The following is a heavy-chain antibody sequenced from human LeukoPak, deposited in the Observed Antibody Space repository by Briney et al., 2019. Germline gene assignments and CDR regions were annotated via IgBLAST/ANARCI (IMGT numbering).Heavy chain of an antibody. V-gene: IGHV4-39*07. CDR1: GGSISSSSYY. D-gene: IGHD4-17*01. CDR2: IYYSGST. CDR3: ARGEGGWLGDYDWYFDL. J-gene: IGHJ2*01. Sequence: PSEILSLTCTVSGGSISSSSYYWGWIRQPPGKGLEWIGSIYYSGSTNYNPSLKSRVTISVDTSKNQFSLKLSSVTAADTAVYYCARGEGGWLGDYDWYFDLWXRGTLVTVSS.